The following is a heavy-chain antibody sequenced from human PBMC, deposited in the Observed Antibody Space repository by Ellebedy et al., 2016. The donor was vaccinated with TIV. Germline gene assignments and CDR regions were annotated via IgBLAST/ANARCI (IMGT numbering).Heavy chain of an antibody. CDR3: ATDHRRGYSYGLGY. D-gene: IGHD5-18*01. CDR2: IYYSGST. Sequence: MPSETLSLTCTVSGGSINTYYWSWIRQPPGKGLEWIGYIYYSGSTNYNPSLKSRVTISVDTSKNQLSLKLSSVTAADTAVYYCATDHRRGYSYGLGYWGQGTLVTVSS. V-gene: IGHV4-59*01. J-gene: IGHJ4*02. CDR1: GGSINTYY.